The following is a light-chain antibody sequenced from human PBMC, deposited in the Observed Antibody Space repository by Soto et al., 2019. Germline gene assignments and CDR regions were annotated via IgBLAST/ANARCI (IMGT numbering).Light chain of an antibody. CDR3: GTWDSSLSTVV. CDR2: DND. Sequence: QSVLTQPPSVSAAPGEKVTISCSGSSSNIGNNFVSWYQQLPGTAPRLPIFDNDKRPSGIPDRFSGSRSGTSATLGITGLQTGDEADYYCGTWDSSLSTVVVGGGTKVTVL. V-gene: IGLV1-51*01. CDR1: SSNIGNNF. J-gene: IGLJ2*01.